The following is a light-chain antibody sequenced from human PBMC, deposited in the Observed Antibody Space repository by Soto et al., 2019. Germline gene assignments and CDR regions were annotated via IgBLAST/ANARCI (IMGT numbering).Light chain of an antibody. J-gene: IGLJ2*01. CDR2: EVN. V-gene: IGLV2-14*01. CDR1: SSDVGGYNY. Sequence: QSALTQPPSASGSPGQSVTISCTGTSSDVGGYNYVSWYQQHPGKAPKLMIYEVNYRPSGVSNRFSGSKSGNTASLTISGLQAEDEADYYCSSYKSSSTLFGGGTKLTVL. CDR3: SSYKSSSTL.